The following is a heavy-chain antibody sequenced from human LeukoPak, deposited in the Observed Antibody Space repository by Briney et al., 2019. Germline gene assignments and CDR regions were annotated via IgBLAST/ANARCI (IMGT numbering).Heavy chain of an antibody. Sequence: PGRSLRLSCAASGFTFSSYGMHWVRQAPGQGLEWMGWINPNSGGTNYAQKFQGRVTMTRDTSISTAYMELSRLRSDDTAVYYCARDLDSSSWYKEDYWGQGTLVTVSS. V-gene: IGHV1-2*02. D-gene: IGHD6-13*01. CDR3: ARDLDSSSWYKEDY. CDR1: GFTFSSYG. CDR2: INPNSGGT. J-gene: IGHJ4*02.